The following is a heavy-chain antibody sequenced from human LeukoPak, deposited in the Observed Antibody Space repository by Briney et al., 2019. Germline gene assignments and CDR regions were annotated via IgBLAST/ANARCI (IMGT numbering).Heavy chain of an antibody. J-gene: IGHJ3*02. CDR2: IYYSGST. D-gene: IGHD3-22*01. V-gene: IGHV4-39*01. CDR1: GGSISSSSYY. Sequence: PSETLSLTCTVSGGSISSSSYYWGWIRQPPGKGLEWIGSIYYSGSTYYNPSLKSRVTISVDTSKNQFSLKLSSVTAADTAVYYCARLYYYDSSGYSRGAFLSSDAFDIWGQGTVVTVSS. CDR3: ARLYYYDSSGYSRGAFLSSDAFDI.